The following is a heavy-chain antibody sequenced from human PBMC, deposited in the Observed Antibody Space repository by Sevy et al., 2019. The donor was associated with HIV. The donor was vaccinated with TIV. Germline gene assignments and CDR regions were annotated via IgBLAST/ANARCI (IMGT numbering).Heavy chain of an antibody. D-gene: IGHD3-10*01. Sequence: GGSLRLSCVTSGFSFRAYGMHWVRQAPGKGLEWGSLISDDGSRKFYADSVERRFTISRDNSKNTLYLRMDSLRGEDTALYYCAAGKSFSDYWGQGALVTVSS. CDR2: ISDDGSRK. V-gene: IGHV3-30*03. J-gene: IGHJ4*02. CDR1: GFSFRAYG. CDR3: AAGKSFSDY.